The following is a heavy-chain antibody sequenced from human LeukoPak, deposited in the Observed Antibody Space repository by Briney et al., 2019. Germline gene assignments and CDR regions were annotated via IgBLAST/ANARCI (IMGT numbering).Heavy chain of an antibody. Sequence: GGSLRLSCVASGFIFSSYGMSWVRQAPGKGLEWVSAISGSGGSTYYVDSVKGRFTISRDNSKNTLYLQMNSLRAEDTAVYYCARLDYYGSGSCSSSFDPWGQGTLVTVSS. V-gene: IGHV3-23*01. J-gene: IGHJ5*02. CDR3: ARLDYYGSGSCSSSFDP. D-gene: IGHD3-10*01. CDR2: ISGSGGST. CDR1: GFIFSSYG.